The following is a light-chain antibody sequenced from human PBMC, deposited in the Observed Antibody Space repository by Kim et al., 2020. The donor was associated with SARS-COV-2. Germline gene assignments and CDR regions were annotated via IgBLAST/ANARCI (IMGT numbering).Light chain of an antibody. CDR3: QSSDPSSHWV. V-gene: IGLV6-57*04. J-gene: IGLJ3*02. CDR2: EDD. Sequence: NFMLTQPHSVSQSPGKTVIISCTHSSGTITTRYVQWYQQRPGSAPTTVIYEDDRRPSGVPDRFSGSIDYSSNSASLTISGLKTEDEADYYCQSSDPSSHWVFGGGTQLTVL. CDR1: SGTITTRY.